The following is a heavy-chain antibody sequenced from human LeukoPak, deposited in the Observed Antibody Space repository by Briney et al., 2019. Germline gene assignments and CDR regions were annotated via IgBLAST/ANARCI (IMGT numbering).Heavy chain of an antibody. CDR3: ARGPDYYDSSGLNWYFDL. J-gene: IGHJ2*01. V-gene: IGHV4-34*01. Sequence: PSETLSLTCAVYGGSFSGYYWSWIRQPPGKGLEWIGEINHSGSTNYNPSLKSRVTISVDTSKNQFPLKLSSVTAADTAVYYCARGPDYYDSSGLNWYFDLWGRGTLVTVSS. D-gene: IGHD3-22*01. CDR2: INHSGST. CDR1: GGSFSGYY.